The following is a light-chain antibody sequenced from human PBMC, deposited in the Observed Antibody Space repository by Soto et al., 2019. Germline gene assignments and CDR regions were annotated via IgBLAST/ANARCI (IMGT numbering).Light chain of an antibody. Sequence: DFVLTQSPDSLAVSLGERATINCKSSQSVFYDSNKRNYLAWYQQKAGQPPKRLIYWASTRESGVPDRFSGSGSGTDFTLTISSLQAEDVATYYCQQYYHLPLTFGGGTKVEIK. V-gene: IGKV4-1*01. CDR1: QSVFYDSNKRNY. CDR2: WAS. CDR3: QQYYHLPLT. J-gene: IGKJ4*01.